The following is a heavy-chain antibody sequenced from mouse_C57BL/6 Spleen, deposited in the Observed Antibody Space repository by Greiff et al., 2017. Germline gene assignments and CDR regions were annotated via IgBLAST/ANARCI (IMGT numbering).Heavy chain of an antibody. CDR1: GYTFTSYW. V-gene: IGHV1-69*01. D-gene: IGHD1-1*01. Sequence: VQLQQPGAELVMPGASVKLSCKASGYTFTSYWMHWVKQRPGQGLEWIGEIDPSDSSTNYNQKFKGKSTLTVDKSSSTAYMQLSSLTSEDSAVYYCARSYYYGSSGDYYDYWGQGTTLTVSS. J-gene: IGHJ2*01. CDR3: ARSYYYGSSGDYYDY. CDR2: IDPSDSST.